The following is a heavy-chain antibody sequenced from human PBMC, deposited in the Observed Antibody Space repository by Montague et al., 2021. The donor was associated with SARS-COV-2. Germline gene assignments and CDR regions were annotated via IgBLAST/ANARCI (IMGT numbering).Heavy chain of an antibody. CDR2: QSDSGGA. V-gene: IGHV4-61*01. J-gene: IGHJ4*02. Sequence: SETLSLTCTISRGSVRRYNCYWTRTTSPNRLRCLGTQSDSGGAQYRTPSPSRFSIPVDVSKNQFSLRVTSVTAADTAVYFCARRGTGNYEVLDYWGQGKLYTLSS. CDR1: RGSVRRYNCY. D-gene: IGHD3-3*01. CDR3: ARRGTGNYEVLDY.